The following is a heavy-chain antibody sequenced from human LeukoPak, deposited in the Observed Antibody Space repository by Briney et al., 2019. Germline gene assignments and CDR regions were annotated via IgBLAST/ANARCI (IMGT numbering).Heavy chain of an antibody. V-gene: IGHV4-38-2*02. J-gene: IGHJ3*02. D-gene: IGHD3-22*01. CDR2: IYRSGST. CDR3: ARHYYDSIRGAFDI. CDR1: GYSISSGYY. Sequence: AETLSLTCTASGYSISSGYYWGWIRQPPGKGLEWIGIIYRSGSTYYNPSLKSRVTISVDTSKNQFSLKLSSVTAADTAVYYCARHYYDSIRGAFDIWGQGTMGTVSS.